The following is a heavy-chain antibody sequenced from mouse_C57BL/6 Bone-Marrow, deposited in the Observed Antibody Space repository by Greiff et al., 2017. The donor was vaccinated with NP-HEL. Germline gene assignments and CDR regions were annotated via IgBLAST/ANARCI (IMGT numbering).Heavy chain of an antibody. D-gene: IGHD1-1*01. Sequence: ESGGGLVKPGGSLKLSCAASGFTFSDYGMHWVRQAPEKGLEWVAYISSGSSTIYYADTVKGRFTISRDNAKNTLFLQMTSLRSEDTAMYYCARKDYGSSPFAYWGQGTLVTVSA. CDR1: GFTFSDYG. CDR2: ISSGSSTI. J-gene: IGHJ3*01. CDR3: ARKDYGSSPFAY. V-gene: IGHV5-17*01.